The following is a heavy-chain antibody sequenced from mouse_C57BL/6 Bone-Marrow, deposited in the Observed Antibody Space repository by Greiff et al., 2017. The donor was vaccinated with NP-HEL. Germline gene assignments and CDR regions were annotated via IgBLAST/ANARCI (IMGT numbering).Heavy chain of an antibody. CDR1: GYTFTSYG. CDR2: IYPRSGNT. Sequence: QVQLKQSGAELARPGASVKLSCKASGYTFTSYGISWVKQRTGQGLEWIGEIYPRSGNTYYNEKFKGKATLTADKSSSTAYMELRSLTSEDSAVYFCANYYGSFYYAMDYWGQGTSVTVSS. D-gene: IGHD1-1*01. V-gene: IGHV1-81*01. CDR3: ANYYGSFYYAMDY. J-gene: IGHJ4*01.